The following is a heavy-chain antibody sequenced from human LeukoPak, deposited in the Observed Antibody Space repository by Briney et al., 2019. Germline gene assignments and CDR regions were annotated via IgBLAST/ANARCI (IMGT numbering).Heavy chain of an antibody. Sequence: GESLRISCKGSGYSFTTYWISWVRQMPGEGPEWMGRIHPSDSDTNYSPSFQGHVTFSTDKSISTAYLQWTSLKASDTAIYFCARHYSNDNPLLDFWGQGTLVTVSS. D-gene: IGHD2-21*01. J-gene: IGHJ4*02. CDR3: ARHYSNDNPLLDF. V-gene: IGHV5-10-1*01. CDR1: GYSFTTYW. CDR2: IHPSDSDT.